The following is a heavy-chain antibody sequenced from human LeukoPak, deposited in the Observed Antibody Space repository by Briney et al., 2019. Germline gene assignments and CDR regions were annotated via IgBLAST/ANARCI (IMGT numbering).Heavy chain of an antibody. CDR1: GFTFSDYA. V-gene: IGHV3-23*01. Sequence: GGSLRLSCAASGFTFSDYAMSWVRQAPGKGLEWLSVISGGSSGSTYYADSVTGRFTVSRDNSKNTLYLQMNSLRAEDTAVYYCAKGRNYYDSRDWGQGTLVTVSS. CDR2: ISGGSSGST. CDR3: AKGRNYYDSRD. D-gene: IGHD3-22*01. J-gene: IGHJ4*02.